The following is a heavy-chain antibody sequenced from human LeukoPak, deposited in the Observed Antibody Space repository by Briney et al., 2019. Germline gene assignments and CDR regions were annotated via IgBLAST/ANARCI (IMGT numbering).Heavy chain of an antibody. J-gene: IGHJ4*02. CDR3: ARRAHYETFDS. D-gene: IGHD3-3*01. V-gene: IGHV4-39*01. Sequence: PSETLSLTCTVSGGSITSGNYYWGWIRQPPGKGLEWIGSIYYSGSTYYNPSLKSRVTISADTSKNQFSLKLTSVTAADTAVYYCARRAHYETFDSWGQGTLVTVSS. CDR1: GGSITSGNYY. CDR2: IYYSGST.